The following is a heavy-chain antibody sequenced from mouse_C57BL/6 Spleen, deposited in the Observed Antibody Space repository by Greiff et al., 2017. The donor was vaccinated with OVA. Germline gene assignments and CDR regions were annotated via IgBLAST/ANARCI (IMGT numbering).Heavy chain of an antibody. Sequence: QVQLQQSGSELRSPGSSVKLSCKDFDSEVIHTAYKSWVRQKPGHGYEWIGGILPSIGRTIYGEKFEDKATLDSDTLSNPACLELNRLTSEDSAIYYCARGGDHWYFYVWGTGTTVTVSS. CDR2: ILPSIGRT. CDR3: ARGGDHWYFYV. CDR1: DSEVIHTAY. V-gene: IGHV15-2*01. D-gene: IGHD2-13*01. J-gene: IGHJ1*03.